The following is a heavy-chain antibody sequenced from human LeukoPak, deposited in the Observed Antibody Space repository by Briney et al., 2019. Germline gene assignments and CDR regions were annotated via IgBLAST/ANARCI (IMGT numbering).Heavy chain of an antibody. CDR2: IVVGSGDT. D-gene: IGHD6-19*01. V-gene: IGHV1-58*02. J-gene: IGHJ4*02. Sequence: SVRVSCKASGFTFTNSPMQWVRQARGQPLEWIGWIVVGSGDTNYAQKFQERVTLTRDLSTSTAYMELRSLRSEDTAVYYCATGSGWYSPDYWGQGTLVTVSS. CDR1: GFTFTNSP. CDR3: ATGSGWYSPDY.